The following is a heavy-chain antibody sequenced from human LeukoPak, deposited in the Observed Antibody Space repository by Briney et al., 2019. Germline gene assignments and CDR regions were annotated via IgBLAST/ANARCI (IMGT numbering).Heavy chain of an antibody. Sequence: SETLSLTCTVSGGSISGYYWSWIRQPPGKGREWIGYIYYSGSTNYNPSLKSRVTISVDTSKNQFSLKLSSVTAADTAVYYCAVGSNYYYMDVWGKGTTVTASS. J-gene: IGHJ6*03. CDR3: AVGSNYYYMDV. V-gene: IGHV4-59*01. CDR1: GGSISGYY. CDR2: IYYSGST. D-gene: IGHD3-10*01.